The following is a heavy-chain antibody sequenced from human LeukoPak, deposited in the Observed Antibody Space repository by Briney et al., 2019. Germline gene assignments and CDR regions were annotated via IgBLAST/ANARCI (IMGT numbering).Heavy chain of an antibody. CDR2: LYTSGST. J-gene: IGHJ4*02. D-gene: IGHD4-11*01. CDR3: ARDNDYSNEHDY. CDR1: GGSISSYY. Sequence: SETLSLTCTVSGGSISSYYWSWIRQPAGKGLEWIERLYTSGSTNYTPSLKSRVTMSVDTSKNQFSLRLSSVTAADTAVYYCARDNDYSNEHDYWGQGTLVTVSS. V-gene: IGHV4-4*07.